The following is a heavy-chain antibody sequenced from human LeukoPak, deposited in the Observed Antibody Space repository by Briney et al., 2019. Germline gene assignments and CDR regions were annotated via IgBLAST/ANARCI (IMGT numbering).Heavy chain of an antibody. CDR3: ARTEYDYNNYAYYYGMDV. D-gene: IGHD4-4*01. CDR1: GGSIRSYY. Sequence: KPSETLSLTCTVSGGSIRSYYWSWIRQPPGKGLEWIGYIYYSGSTNYNPSLKSRVTISVDTSKNQFSLKLNSVTDTDTAMYYCARTEYDYNNYAYYYGMDVWGQGTTVTVSS. J-gene: IGHJ6*02. CDR2: IYYSGST. V-gene: IGHV4-59*08.